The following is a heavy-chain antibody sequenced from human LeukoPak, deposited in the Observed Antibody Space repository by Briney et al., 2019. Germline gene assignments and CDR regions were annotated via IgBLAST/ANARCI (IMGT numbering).Heavy chain of an antibody. CDR1: GFTFSDYY. D-gene: IGHD6-19*01. CDR2: ISSSGITI. Sequence: GGSLRLSCAASGFTFSDYYMSWIRQAPGKGLEWVSYISSSGITIYYADSVKGRFTISRDNAKNTLYLQMNSLRAEDTAVYYCARTLGQWLVRYYYGRDVGDQGTTVTVSS. CDR3: ARTLGQWLVRYYYGRDV. J-gene: IGHJ6*02. V-gene: IGHV3-11*04.